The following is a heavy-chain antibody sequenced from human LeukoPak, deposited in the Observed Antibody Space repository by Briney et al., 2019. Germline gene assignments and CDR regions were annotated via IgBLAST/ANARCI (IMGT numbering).Heavy chain of an antibody. J-gene: IGHJ4*02. Sequence: GGSLRLSCAASGFTFSSYEMNWVRQAPGKGLEWVSYISSSGSTIYYADSVKGRLTISRDNAKNSLYLQMNSLRAEDTAVYYCAIRRYSSGWYVYWGQGTLVTVSS. CDR1: GFTFSSYE. CDR3: AIRRYSSGWYVY. V-gene: IGHV3-48*03. D-gene: IGHD6-19*01. CDR2: ISSSGSTI.